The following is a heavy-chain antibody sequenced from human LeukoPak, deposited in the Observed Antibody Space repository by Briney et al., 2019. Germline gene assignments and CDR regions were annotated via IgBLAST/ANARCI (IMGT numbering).Heavy chain of an antibody. V-gene: IGHV4-34*01. Sequence: SETLSLTCAVYGGSFSGYYWSWLRHPPGKGLEWIGSISYSASTYYNPSLKRRVTISVDTSKNQFSLKLSPVTAADTALYYCAGQRWLVHDWFDPWGQGTLVTVSS. CDR1: GGSFSGYY. J-gene: IGHJ5*02. CDR2: ISYSAST. D-gene: IGHD6-19*01. CDR3: AGQRWLVHDWFDP.